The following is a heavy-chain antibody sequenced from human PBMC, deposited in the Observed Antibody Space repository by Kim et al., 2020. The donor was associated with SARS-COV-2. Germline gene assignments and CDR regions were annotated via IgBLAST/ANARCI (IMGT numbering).Heavy chain of an antibody. J-gene: IGHJ3*02. CDR1: GFTFSSYC. V-gene: IGHV3-7*01. D-gene: IGHD6-19*01. CDR3: ARTPSSGWPDAFDI. Sequence: GGSLRLSCAASGFTFSSYCMSWVRQAPGKGLEWVANIKQGGSEKYYVDSVKGRFTISRDTAKNSLYLQMNSLRAEDTAVYYCARTPSSGWPDAFDIWGQGTLVTASS. CDR2: IKQGGSEK.